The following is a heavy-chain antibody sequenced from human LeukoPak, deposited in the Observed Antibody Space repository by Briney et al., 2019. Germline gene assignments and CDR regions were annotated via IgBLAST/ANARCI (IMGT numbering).Heavy chain of an antibody. J-gene: IGHJ4*02. CDR2: ISDGGDTT. V-gene: IGHV3-23*01. CDR1: GLTFSNNG. CDR3: AKTQGFFDH. Sequence: GSLRLSCAASGLTFSNNGMTWVRQAPGKGMEWVTGISDGGDTTYDAGSVKGRFTVSRDNSKNILYLQMNSLRAEDTAIYYCAKTQGFFDHWGQGSLVTVSS.